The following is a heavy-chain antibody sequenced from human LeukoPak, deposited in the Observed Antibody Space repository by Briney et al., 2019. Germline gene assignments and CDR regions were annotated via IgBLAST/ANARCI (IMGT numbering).Heavy chain of an antibody. Sequence: PGRSLRLSCAASGFTFSSYGMHWVRQAPGKGLEWVAVISYDGSNKYYADSVKGRFTISRDNSKNTLYLQMNSLRAEDTAVYYCAKDGSPPHQKTNNLGYCSGGSCYFQDYWGQGTLVTVSS. D-gene: IGHD2-15*01. CDR1: GFTFSSYG. V-gene: IGHV3-30*18. CDR2: ISYDGSNK. J-gene: IGHJ4*02. CDR3: AKDGSPPHQKTNNLGYCSGGSCYFQDY.